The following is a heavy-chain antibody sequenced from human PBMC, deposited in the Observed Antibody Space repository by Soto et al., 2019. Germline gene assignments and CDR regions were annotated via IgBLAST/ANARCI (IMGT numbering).Heavy chain of an antibody. CDR3: AKDRDSSRYYSATLNYYYYYGMDV. D-gene: IGHD3-22*01. V-gene: IGHV3-23*01. Sequence: GGSLRLSXAASGFTFSSYAMSWVRQAPGKGLEWVSAISGSGGSTYYADSVKGRFTISRDNSKNTLYLQMNSLRAEDTAVYYCAKDRDSSRYYSATLNYYYYYGMDVWGQGTTVTVSS. J-gene: IGHJ6*02. CDR2: ISGSGGST. CDR1: GFTFSSYA.